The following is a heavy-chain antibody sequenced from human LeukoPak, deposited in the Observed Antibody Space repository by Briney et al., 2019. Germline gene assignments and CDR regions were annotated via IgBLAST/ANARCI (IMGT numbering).Heavy chain of an antibody. V-gene: IGHV3-48*02. Sequence: GGSLRLSCAASGFTFSSYSMNWVRQAPGKGLEWVSYISSSSSTIYYADSVKGRFTISRDNAKNSLYLQMNSLRDEDTAVYYCARAASYYDSSGYYSWGQGTLVTVSS. CDR2: ISSSSSTI. CDR1: GFTFSSYS. J-gene: IGHJ5*02. D-gene: IGHD3-22*01. CDR3: ARAASYYDSSGYYS.